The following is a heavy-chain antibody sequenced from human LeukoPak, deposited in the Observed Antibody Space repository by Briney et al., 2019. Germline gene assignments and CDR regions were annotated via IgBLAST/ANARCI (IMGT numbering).Heavy chain of an antibody. V-gene: IGHV4-39*07. J-gene: IGHJ5*02. CDR2: IFYRGGT. Sequence: SETLSLTCTVPGGSTSSSSYYWGWIRQPPGKWLGWIGSIFYRGGTYYNPSLKTRVTISEDTSKNQFSLKLTSVTAADTAVVYCARDNSHSIWNYISGRTWFDPWGQGTLVTVHS. CDR1: GGSTSSSSYY. D-gene: IGHD1-7*01. CDR3: ARDNSHSIWNYISGRTWFDP.